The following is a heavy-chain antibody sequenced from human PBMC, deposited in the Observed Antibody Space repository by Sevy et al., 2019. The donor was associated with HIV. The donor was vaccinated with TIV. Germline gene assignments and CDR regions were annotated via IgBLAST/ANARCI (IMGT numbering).Heavy chain of an antibody. D-gene: IGHD2-21*01. J-gene: IGHJ4*02. CDR1: GFSFSSYG. CDR2: IQYDGSNK. CDR3: VKEGGGEGGDH. V-gene: IGHV3-30*02. Sequence: GGSLRLSCAASGFSFSSYGMHWVRQAPGKGLEWMSYIQYDGSNKDYADSVKGRFTISRDNSKNTLYLQMSSLRVEDRAVFYCVKEGGGEGGDHWGQGTLVTVSS.